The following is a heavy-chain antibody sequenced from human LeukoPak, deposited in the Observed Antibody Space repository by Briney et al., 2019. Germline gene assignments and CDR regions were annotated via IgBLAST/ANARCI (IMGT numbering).Heavy chain of an antibody. V-gene: IGHV6-1*01. CDR2: TYYRSKWYN. CDR1: GDSVSSNSAA. Sequence: SQTLSLTCAISGDSVSSNSAAWNWIRQSPSRGLEWLGRTYYRSKWYNDYAVSVKSRITTNPDTSKNQFSLQLNSVTPEDTAVHYCARSPLGAPTARFDYWGQGTLVTVSS. J-gene: IGHJ4*02. CDR3: ARSPLGAPTARFDY. D-gene: IGHD1-26*01.